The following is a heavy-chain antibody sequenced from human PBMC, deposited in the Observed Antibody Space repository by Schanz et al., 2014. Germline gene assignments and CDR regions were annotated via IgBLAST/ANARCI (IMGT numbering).Heavy chain of an antibody. CDR3: ARDRDQWDGNFCDF. CDR2: ITAYNGDT. CDR1: GYTFTSYD. Sequence: VQLVQSGAEVKRPGASVRVSCKASGYTFTSYDFNWVRQAPGQGLEWMGWITAYNGDTNYALKLQGRVTMTTDTSTGTAYMELRSLRSDDTALYYCARDRDQWDGNFCDFWGQGTLVTVSS. J-gene: IGHJ4*02. D-gene: IGHD1-26*01. V-gene: IGHV1-18*01.